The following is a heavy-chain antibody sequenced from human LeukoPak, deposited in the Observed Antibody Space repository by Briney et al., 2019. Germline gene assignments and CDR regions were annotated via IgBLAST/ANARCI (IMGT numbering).Heavy chain of an antibody. D-gene: IGHD1-7*01. J-gene: IGHJ6*03. CDR1: GGSVSSSF. V-gene: IGHV4-59*02. CDR2: IHYSGST. Sequence: SETLSLTCSVSGGSVSSSFWSWIRQPPGKGLEYLGYIHYSGSTDSSPSLKSRVTISVDTSKNQFSLRLSPVTAADTAVYYCAKFGNYPVHVSYFYYYLDVWGKGTTVTVSS. CDR3: AKFGNYPVHVSYFYYYLDV.